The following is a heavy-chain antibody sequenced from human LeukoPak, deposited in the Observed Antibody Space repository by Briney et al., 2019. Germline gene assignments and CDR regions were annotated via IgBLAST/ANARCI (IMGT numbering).Heavy chain of an antibody. CDR2: IRYDGSNK. CDR3: AKDFRGSGSSPDY. CDR1: GFTINSYG. D-gene: IGHD1-26*01. Sequence: PGGSLRLSCAASGFTINSYGMHWGRRAPGKGLEGGAFIRYDGSNKYYADSVEGRFTISRDNCKNTLYLQMNSLRAEDTAVYYCAKDFRGSGSSPDYWGQGTLVTVSP. V-gene: IGHV3-30*02. J-gene: IGHJ4*02.